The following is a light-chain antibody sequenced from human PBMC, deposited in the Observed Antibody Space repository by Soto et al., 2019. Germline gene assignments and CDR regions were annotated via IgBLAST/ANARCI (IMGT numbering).Light chain of an antibody. V-gene: IGKV3-11*01. Sequence: EIVLTQSPATLSLSPGERATLSGRASQSVSSYLAWYQQKPGQAPRLLIYDASNRATGIPARFSGSGSGTDFTLTISSLEPEDFAVYYCQQRSNWGHTFGGGTKVEIK. CDR3: QQRSNWGHT. J-gene: IGKJ4*01. CDR2: DAS. CDR1: QSVSSY.